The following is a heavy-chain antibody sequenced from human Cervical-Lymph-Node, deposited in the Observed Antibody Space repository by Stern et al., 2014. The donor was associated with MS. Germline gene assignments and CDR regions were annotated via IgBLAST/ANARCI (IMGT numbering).Heavy chain of an antibody. CDR2: ISTYNGNT. Sequence: QVQLVQSGAEVKKPGASVKVSCKASAYTFTSYGISWVRQAPGQGLEWMGWISTYNGNTNYAKKFQGRVTMTTDTSTSTSYMELRSLRSDDSAVYYCARPDDYGDYLPFDYWGHGTLVTVSS. J-gene: IGHJ4*01. D-gene: IGHD4-17*01. CDR1: AYTFTSYG. V-gene: IGHV1-18*01. CDR3: ARPDDYGDYLPFDY.